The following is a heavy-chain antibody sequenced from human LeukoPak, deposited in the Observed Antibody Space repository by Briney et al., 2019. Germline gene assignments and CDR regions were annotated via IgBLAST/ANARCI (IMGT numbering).Heavy chain of an antibody. Sequence: PSQTLSLTCTVSGGSISSGGYYWSWIRQPPGKGLEWIGYIYYSGSTNYNPSLKSRVTISVDTSKNQFSLKLSSVTAADTAVYYCARVPFYDSSGYGVDYWGQGTLVTVSS. CDR3: ARVPFYDSSGYGVDY. D-gene: IGHD3-22*01. J-gene: IGHJ4*02. V-gene: IGHV4-61*08. CDR2: IYYSGST. CDR1: GGSISSGGYY.